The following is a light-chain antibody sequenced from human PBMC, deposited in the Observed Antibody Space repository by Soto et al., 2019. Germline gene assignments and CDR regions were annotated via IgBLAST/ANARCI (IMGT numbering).Light chain of an antibody. CDR2: AAS. CDR3: QQSYSTPPRYT. V-gene: IGKV1-39*01. J-gene: IGKJ2*01. Sequence: DIQMTQSPSSLSASVGDRVTITCRASQSISSYLNWYQQKPGKAPKLLIYAASSLQSGVPSRFSGSGSGTDLTLTISSLQPEDFATYYCQQSYSTPPRYTFGQGTKV. CDR1: QSISSY.